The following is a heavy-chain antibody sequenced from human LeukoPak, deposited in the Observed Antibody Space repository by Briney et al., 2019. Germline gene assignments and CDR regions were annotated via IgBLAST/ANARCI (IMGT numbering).Heavy chain of an antibody. CDR1: GFTFSSYG. CDR2: ISSSSSTI. CDR3: ARGFGYYDSSGAFDY. D-gene: IGHD3-22*01. J-gene: IGHJ4*02. Sequence: GRSLRLSCAASGFTFSSYGIHWVRQAPGKGLEWVSYISSSSSTIYYADSVKGRFTISRDNAKNSLYLQMNSLRDEDTAVYYCARGFGYYDSSGAFDYWGQGTLVTVSS. V-gene: IGHV3-48*02.